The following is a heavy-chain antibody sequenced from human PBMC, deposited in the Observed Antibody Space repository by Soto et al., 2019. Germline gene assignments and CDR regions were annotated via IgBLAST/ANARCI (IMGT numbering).Heavy chain of an antibody. J-gene: IGHJ4*02. Sequence: QITLKESGPTLVKPTQTLTLTCTFSGFSLSTSGVGVGWIRQPPGKALEWLALIYWNDDKRYSPSLKSRLTITKDTSKSHVVLTMTNMDPVDTATYYCAQSAGYSSGWYYFDYWGQGTLVTVSS. D-gene: IGHD6-19*01. CDR1: GFSLSTSGVG. CDR2: IYWNDDK. CDR3: AQSAGYSSGWYYFDY. V-gene: IGHV2-5*01.